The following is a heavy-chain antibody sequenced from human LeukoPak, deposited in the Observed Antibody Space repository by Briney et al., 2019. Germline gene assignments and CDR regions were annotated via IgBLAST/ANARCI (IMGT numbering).Heavy chain of an antibody. CDR1: GGSFSGYY. J-gene: IGHJ4*02. V-gene: IGHV4-34*01. Sequence: PSETLSLTCAVYGGSFSGYYWSWIRQPPGKGLEWIGEINHSGSTNYNPSLKSRVTISVDTSKNQFSLKLSSVTAADTAVYYCARDLGYSSSWYDYWGQGTLVTVSS. CDR2: INHSGST. CDR3: ARDLGYSSSWYDY. D-gene: IGHD6-13*01.